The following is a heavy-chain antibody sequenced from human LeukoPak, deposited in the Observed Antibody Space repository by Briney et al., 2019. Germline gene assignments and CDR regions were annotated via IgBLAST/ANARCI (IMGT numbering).Heavy chain of an antibody. CDR1: GYSISSGYY. J-gene: IGHJ6*03. CDR3: ARSSRPTRYYYMDV. Sequence: SETMSLNCAVSGYSISSGYYWGWIRQPPGKGLEWIGSIYHSGSTSYNPSLKSRVTISVDTPKNQFSLKLSSVTAADTAVYYCARSSRPTRYYYMDVWGKGPTVTVSS. CDR2: IYHSGST. V-gene: IGHV4-38-2*01.